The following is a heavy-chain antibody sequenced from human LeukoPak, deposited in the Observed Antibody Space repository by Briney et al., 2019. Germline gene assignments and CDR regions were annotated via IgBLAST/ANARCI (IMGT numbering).Heavy chain of an antibody. CDR1: GDSVSSNSAA. CDR3: ARDRKGDWYFDI. J-gene: IGHJ2*01. Sequence: TLSLSCAISGDSVSSNSAAWEWIRQSPWRGLEWLGRTYYRSKWFSDYVVCVEGRITINPDTSKNHFSLELTSVSHEETALYYCARDRKGDWYFDIWGSGTTVTVSS. CDR2: TYYRSKWFS. V-gene: IGHV6-1*01.